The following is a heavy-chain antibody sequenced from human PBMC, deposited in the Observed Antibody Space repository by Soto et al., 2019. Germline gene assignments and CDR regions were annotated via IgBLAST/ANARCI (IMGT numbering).Heavy chain of an antibody. Sequence: PGGSLRLSCAASGFTFSSYSMSWVRQAPGKGLEWVSSISSSSSYIYYADSVKGRFTISRDNAKNSLYLQMNSLRAEDTAVYYCARDGETDYYDSSAYYKDWGQGTLVTVSS. V-gene: IGHV3-21*01. CDR1: GFTFSSYS. CDR2: ISSSSSYI. J-gene: IGHJ4*02. CDR3: ARDGETDYYDSSAYYKD. D-gene: IGHD3-22*01.